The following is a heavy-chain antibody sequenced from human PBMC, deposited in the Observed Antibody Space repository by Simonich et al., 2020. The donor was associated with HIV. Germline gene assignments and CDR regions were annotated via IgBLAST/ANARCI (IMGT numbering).Heavy chain of an antibody. V-gene: IGHV1-69*13. D-gene: IGHD6-13*01. CDR3: ARGRRYSSSWSFDY. CDR1: GGTFSSYA. CDR2: IIPVVDTS. Sequence: QVQLVQSGAEVKKPGSSVKVSCKVSGGTFSSYAVSWVRQAPGQGLEWMGGIIPVVDTSNYAKKFQGRVTITADESTSTAYMELSSLRSEDTAVYYCARGRRYSSSWSFDYWGQGTLVTVSS. J-gene: IGHJ4*02.